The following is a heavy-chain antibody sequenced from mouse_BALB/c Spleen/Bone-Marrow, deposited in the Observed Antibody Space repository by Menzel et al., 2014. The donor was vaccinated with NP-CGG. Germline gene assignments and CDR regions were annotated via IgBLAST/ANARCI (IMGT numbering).Heavy chain of an antibody. D-gene: IGHD1-1*01. J-gene: IGHJ4*01. Sequence: EVKLMESGGGLVQPGGSRKLSCAASGFTFSSLGMHWVRQAPEKGLEWVAYISSGSSTIYYADTVKGRFTISRDNPKNTLFLQMTSLRSEDTAMYYCARGNYGFSFYYAMDYWGQGTSVTVSS. CDR2: ISSGSSTI. V-gene: IGHV5-17*02. CDR3: ARGNYGFSFYYAMDY. CDR1: GFTFSSLG.